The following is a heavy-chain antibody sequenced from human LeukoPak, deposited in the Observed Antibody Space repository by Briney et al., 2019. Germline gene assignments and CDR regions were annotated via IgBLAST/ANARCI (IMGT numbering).Heavy chain of an antibody. J-gene: IGHJ3*02. CDR3: ARHYDYGDSDDAFDI. D-gene: IGHD4-17*01. Sequence: GESLKISCKGSGSSFTSYWIGWVRQMPGKGLEWMGIIYPGDPDTRYSPSFQGQVTISADKSISTAYLQWSSLKASDTAMYYCARHYDYGDSDDAFDIWGQGTMVTVSS. V-gene: IGHV5-51*01. CDR2: IYPGDPDT. CDR1: GSSFTSYW.